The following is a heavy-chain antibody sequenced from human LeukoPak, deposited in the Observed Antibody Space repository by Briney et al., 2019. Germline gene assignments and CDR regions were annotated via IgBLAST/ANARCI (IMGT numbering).Heavy chain of an antibody. CDR2: ISSSGSNI. J-gene: IGHJ5*02. Sequence: PGGSLRLSCAASGFTFSDYYMSWIRQAPGKGLEWASYISSSGSNIYYADSVKGRFTISRDNAKTSLYLQMNSLRAEDTAMYYCARDGWFGDYNCFDHWGQGTLVTVSS. D-gene: IGHD3-10*01. CDR1: GFTFSDYY. V-gene: IGHV3-11*04. CDR3: ARDGWFGDYNCFDH.